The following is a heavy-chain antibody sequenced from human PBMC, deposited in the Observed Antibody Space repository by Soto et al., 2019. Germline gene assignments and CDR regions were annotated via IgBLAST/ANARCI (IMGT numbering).Heavy chain of an antibody. CDR3: APSWFGDNDY. CDR2: IGGSGGNT. J-gene: IGHJ4*02. Sequence: GGSLRLSCAASGFTFSSYAMSWVRQAPGKGLEWVSAIGGSGGNTYYADSVNGRFTISRDNSENTLYLQMNSLRAEDTAVYYCAPSWFGDNDYWGQGTLVTVSS. V-gene: IGHV3-23*01. D-gene: IGHD3-10*01. CDR1: GFTFSSYA.